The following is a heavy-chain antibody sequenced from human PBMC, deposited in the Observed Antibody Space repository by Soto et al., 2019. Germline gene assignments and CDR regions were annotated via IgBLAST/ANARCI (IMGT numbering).Heavy chain of an antibody. Sequence: GGSLRLCCAVYGITFRSHALSWVRQAPGKGLEWVSGISGSGADTHYADSVKGRFTISRDNSKNTLSLQMSNLRADDTAVYYCAKEHVGGKRMITSFYDSW. V-gene: IGHV3-23*01. CDR3: AKEHVGGKRMITSFYDS. D-gene: IGHD3-16*01. J-gene: IGHJ5*01. CDR1: GITFRSHA. CDR2: ISGSGADT.